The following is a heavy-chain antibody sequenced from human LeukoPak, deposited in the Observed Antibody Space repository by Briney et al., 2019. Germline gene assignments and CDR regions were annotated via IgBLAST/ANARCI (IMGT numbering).Heavy chain of an antibody. V-gene: IGHV3-23*01. CDR1: GFTFSSYG. J-gene: IGHJ4*02. Sequence: GGSLRLSCAASGFTFSSYGMSWVRQAPGKGLEWVSAISGSGGSTYYADSVKGRFTISRDNAKNSLYLQMNSLRAEDTAVYYCAREGAGGDCYSDYWGQGTLVTVSS. D-gene: IGHD2-21*02. CDR2: ISGSGGST. CDR3: AREGAGGDCYSDY.